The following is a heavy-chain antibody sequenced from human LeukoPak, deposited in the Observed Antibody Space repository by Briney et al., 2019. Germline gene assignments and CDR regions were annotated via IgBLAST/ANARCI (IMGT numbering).Heavy chain of an antibody. D-gene: IGHD1-20*01. CDR1: GFTFGSYS. V-gene: IGHV3-48*01. CDR3: ARESITGHRDFDY. J-gene: IGHJ4*02. CDR2: ISSGSRTI. Sequence: PGGSLRLSCAASGFTFGSYSMNWVRQAPGKGLEWISYISSGSRTIYYADSVEGRFTVSRDKAKNSLYLQMRSLRAEDTAVYYCARESITGHRDFDYWGQGTLVTVSS.